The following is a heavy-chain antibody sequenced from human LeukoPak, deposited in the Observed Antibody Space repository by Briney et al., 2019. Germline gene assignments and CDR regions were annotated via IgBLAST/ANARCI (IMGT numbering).Heavy chain of an antibody. D-gene: IGHD2-2*02. V-gene: IGHV4-34*01. Sequence: SETLSLTCAVYGGSCSGYYWSWIRQPPGKGLEWIGEINHSGSTNYNPSLKSRVTISVDTSKNQFSLKLSSVTAADTAVYYCARDPVRGYCSSTSCYNWGQGTLVTVSS. CDR2: INHSGST. CDR3: ARDPVRGYCSSTSCYN. CDR1: GGSCSGYY. J-gene: IGHJ4*02.